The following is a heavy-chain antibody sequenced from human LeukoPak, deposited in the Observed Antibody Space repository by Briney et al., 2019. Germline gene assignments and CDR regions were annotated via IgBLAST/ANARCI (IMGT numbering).Heavy chain of an antibody. D-gene: IGHD6-19*01. CDR3: ARQVPTRYSSGWYGIFDY. CDR2: IHYSGTT. J-gene: IGHJ4*02. CDR1: GGSISRSSYY. V-gene: IGHV4-39*01. Sequence: SETLSLTCTVSGGSISRSSYYWGWIRRSPGKGLEWIGSIHYSGTTYYNPSLKSRVTISVDTSKNQFSLKLSSVTAADTAVYYCARQVPTRYSSGWYGIFDYWGQGTLVTVSS.